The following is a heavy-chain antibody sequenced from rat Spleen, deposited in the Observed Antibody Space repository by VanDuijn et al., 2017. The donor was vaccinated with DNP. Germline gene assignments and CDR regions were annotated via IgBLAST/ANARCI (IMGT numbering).Heavy chain of an antibody. Sequence: EVQLQESGPGLVKPSQSLSLTCSVTGYSITSNYWGWIRKFPGNKLEWMGYINSAGSTHYNPSLKSRISITRDTSKNQFFLHLNSVTTEDTATYYCARWSDYFDYWGQGVMVTVSS. CDR3: ARWSDYFDY. V-gene: IGHV3-3*01. CDR1: GYSITSNY. CDR2: INSAGST. D-gene: IGHD4-2*01. J-gene: IGHJ2*01.